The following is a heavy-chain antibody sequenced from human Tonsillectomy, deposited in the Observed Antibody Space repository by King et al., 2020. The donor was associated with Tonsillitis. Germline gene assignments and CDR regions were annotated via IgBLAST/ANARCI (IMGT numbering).Heavy chain of an antibody. CDR2: IWDDGNNK. J-gene: IGHJ4*02. Sequence: VQLVESGGGVVQPGRSLRLSCEASGFTFSFYGMHWVRQAPGKGLEWVAVIWDDGNNKNYADSVRGRFTISRDNSMNTLYLQLNSLSAEDTAVYYCARAMGPYSYDTSGSYHDYWGQGTLVTVSS. CDR1: GFTFSFYG. D-gene: IGHD3-22*01. CDR3: ARAMGPYSYDTSGSYHDY. V-gene: IGHV3-33*08.